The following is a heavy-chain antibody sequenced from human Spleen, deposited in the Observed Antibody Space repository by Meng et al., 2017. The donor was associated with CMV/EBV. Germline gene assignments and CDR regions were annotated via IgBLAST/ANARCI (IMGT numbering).Heavy chain of an antibody. CDR1: GFTFNNYA. Sequence: GGSLRLSCAASGFTFNNYAMTWVRQAPGKGLEWVSVIHSGGSTYYADSVKGRFTISRDNSKNTLYLQMNSLRAEDTAVYYCAREVGYVFDIWGQGTMVTVSS. CDR3: AREVGYVFDI. V-gene: IGHV3-53*01. J-gene: IGHJ3*02. CDR2: IHSGGST.